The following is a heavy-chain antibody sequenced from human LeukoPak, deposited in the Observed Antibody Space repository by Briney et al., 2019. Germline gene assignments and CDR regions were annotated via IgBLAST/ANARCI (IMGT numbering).Heavy chain of an antibody. D-gene: IGHD5-18*01. J-gene: IGHJ4*02. Sequence: PSETLSLTCTVSGGSISSYYWSWIRQPPGKGLEWIGEINHSGSTNYNPSLKSRVTISVDTSKNQFSLKLSSVTAADTAVYYCARGGGIQLWSRRGYFDYWGQGTLVTVSS. CDR3: ARGGGIQLWSRRGYFDY. V-gene: IGHV4-34*01. CDR1: GGSISSYY. CDR2: INHSGST.